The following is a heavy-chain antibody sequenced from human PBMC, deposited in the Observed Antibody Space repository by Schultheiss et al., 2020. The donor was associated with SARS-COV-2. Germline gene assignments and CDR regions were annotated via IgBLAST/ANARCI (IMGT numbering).Heavy chain of an antibody. D-gene: IGHD3-10*01. CDR1: GGSFSGYY. V-gene: IGHV4-59*12. CDR3: ARGRKGSPNYYYYYMDV. CDR2: IYYSGST. Sequence: SETLSLTCAVYGGSFSGYYWSWIRQPPGKGLEWIGYIYYSGSTNYNPSLKSRVTISVDTSKNQFSLKLSSVTAADTAVYYCARGRKGSPNYYYYYMDVWGKGTTVTVSS. J-gene: IGHJ6*03.